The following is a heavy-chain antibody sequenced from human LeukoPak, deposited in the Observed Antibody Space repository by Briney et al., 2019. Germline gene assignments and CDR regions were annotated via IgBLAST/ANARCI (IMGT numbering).Heavy chain of an antibody. D-gene: IGHD2-15*01. V-gene: IGHV4-31*03. Sequence: PSETLSLTCTVSGGSISSGGYYWSWIRQHPGKGLEWIGYIYYSGSTYYNPSLKSRVTISVDTSKNQFSLKLSSVTAADTAVYYCAGSPFYCSGGSCYSFDYWGQGTLVTVSS. CDR1: GGSISSGGYY. J-gene: IGHJ4*02. CDR3: AGSPFYCSGGSCYSFDY. CDR2: IYYSGST.